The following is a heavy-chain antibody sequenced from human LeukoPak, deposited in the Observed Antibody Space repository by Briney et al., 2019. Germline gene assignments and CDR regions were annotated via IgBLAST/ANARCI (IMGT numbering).Heavy chain of an antibody. V-gene: IGHV5-51*01. Sequence: GESLKISCKGSGYSFTSYWIGWVRQMPGKGLEWMGVIYPGDSDTRYSPSFQGQVTVSADKSISTAYLQWSSLKASDTAMYYCARRGYNYGYAFDIWGQGTMVTVSS. D-gene: IGHD5-18*01. CDR3: ARRGYNYGYAFDI. J-gene: IGHJ3*02. CDR1: GYSFTSYW. CDR2: IYPGDSDT.